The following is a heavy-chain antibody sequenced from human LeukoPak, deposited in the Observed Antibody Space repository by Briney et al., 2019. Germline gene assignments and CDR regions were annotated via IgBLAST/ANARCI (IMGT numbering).Heavy chain of an antibody. CDR1: GFTFSSYA. J-gene: IGHJ3*02. CDR2: ISGSGDIT. CDR3: AKGVGEGAFDI. D-gene: IGHD3-10*01. Sequence: GGSLRLSCAASGFTFSSYAMSWVRQAPGKGLEWVSAISGSGDITYYADPVKGRFTISRDNSKNTLYLQMNSLRAEDTAVYYCAKGVGEGAFDIWGQGTMVTVSS. V-gene: IGHV3-23*01.